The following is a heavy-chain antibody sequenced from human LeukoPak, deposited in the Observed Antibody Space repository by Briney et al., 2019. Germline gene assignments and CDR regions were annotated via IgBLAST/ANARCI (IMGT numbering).Heavy chain of an antibody. V-gene: IGHV4-4*02. CDR1: GGSISSSNW. D-gene: IGHD3-22*01. CDR2: IYHSGST. CDR3: ARGAPWDYYDSSGFDY. Sequence: PSETRSLTGTVSGGSISSSNWWSWVRQPPGKGLEWIGEIYHSGSTNYNPSLKSRVTISVDKSKNQFSLKLSSVTAADTAVYYCARGAPWDYYDSSGFDYWGQGTLVTVSS. J-gene: IGHJ4*02.